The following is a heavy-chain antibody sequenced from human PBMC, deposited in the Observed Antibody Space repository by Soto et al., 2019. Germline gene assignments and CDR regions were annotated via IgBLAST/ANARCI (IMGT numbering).Heavy chain of an antibody. CDR2: IKTKSDGATT. CDR1: GFTFSNAW. CDR3: TALTGTTMALDY. V-gene: IGHV3-15*01. D-gene: IGHD1-7*01. Sequence: PGGSLRLSCAASGFTFSNAWMNWVRQAPGKGLEWVGRIKTKSDGATTDYAAPVKGRFTISRDDSRNTLYLQMNSLKAEDTAVYYCTALTGTTMALDYWGQGXLVTVSS. J-gene: IGHJ4*02.